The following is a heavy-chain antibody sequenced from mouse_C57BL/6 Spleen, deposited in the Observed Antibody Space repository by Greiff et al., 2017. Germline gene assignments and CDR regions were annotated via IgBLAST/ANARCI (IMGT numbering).Heavy chain of an antibody. CDR2: ISSGSSTI. Sequence: EVKLVESGGGLVKPGGSLKLSCAASGFTFSDYGMHWVRQAPEKGLEWVAYISSGSSTIYYADTVKGRFTISRDNAKNTLFRQRTSLRSEDTAMYYCARRSYYGRDYFDYWGQGTTLTVSS. J-gene: IGHJ2*01. V-gene: IGHV5-17*01. CDR3: ARRSYYGRDYFDY. D-gene: IGHD1-1*01. CDR1: GFTFSDYG.